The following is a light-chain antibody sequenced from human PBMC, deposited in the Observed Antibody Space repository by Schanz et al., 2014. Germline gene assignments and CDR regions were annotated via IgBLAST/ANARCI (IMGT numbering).Light chain of an antibody. CDR1: SSNIGSSY. Sequence: QSVLTQPPSASGTPGQRVTMSCSGSSSNIGSSYVYWYQQLPGTAPKLVIYSNNHRPSGVPDRFSGSTSGTSASLAISGLQSEDEADYYCATWDDSLNGWVFGGGTKLTVL. V-gene: IGLV1-44*01. CDR3: ATWDDSLNGWV. CDR2: SNN. J-gene: IGLJ3*02.